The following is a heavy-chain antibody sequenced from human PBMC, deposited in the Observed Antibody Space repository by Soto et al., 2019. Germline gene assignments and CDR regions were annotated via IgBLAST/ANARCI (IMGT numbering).Heavy chain of an antibody. CDR1: GGTFSTYA. V-gene: IGHV3-23*01. D-gene: IGHD1-7*01. CDR3: AKDRNYPRDQFHY. J-gene: IGHJ4*02. Sequence: VVSLRVSCAASGGTFSTYALSWVRQVPGKGLEWVSAISANGQGIYYADSVRGRFTISRDNSKNTIFLHMDSLRAEDTAVYYCAKDRNYPRDQFHYWGQGTLVTVSS. CDR2: ISANGQGI.